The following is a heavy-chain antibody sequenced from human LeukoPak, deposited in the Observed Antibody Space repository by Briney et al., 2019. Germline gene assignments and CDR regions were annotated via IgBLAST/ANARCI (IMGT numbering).Heavy chain of an antibody. CDR1: GFTFSSYG. D-gene: IGHD4-17*01. CDR3: ARDSFDYGDKRSVNGDDAFDI. J-gene: IGHJ3*02. Sequence: GGSLRLSCAASGFTFSSYGMHWVRQAPGKGLEWVAVIWYDGSNKYYADSVEGRFTISRDNSKNTLYLQMNSLRAEDTAVYYCARDSFDYGDKRSVNGDDAFDIWGQGTMVTVSS. V-gene: IGHV3-33*01. CDR2: IWYDGSNK.